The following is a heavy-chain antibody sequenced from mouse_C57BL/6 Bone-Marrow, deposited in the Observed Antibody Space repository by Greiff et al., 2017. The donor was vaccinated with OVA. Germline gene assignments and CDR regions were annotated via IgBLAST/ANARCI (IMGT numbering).Heavy chain of an antibody. CDR3: ARLTTVVPYYAMDY. V-gene: IGHV1-81*01. CDR1: GYTFTSYG. D-gene: IGHD1-1*01. J-gene: IGHJ4*01. Sequence: QVQLQQSGAELARPGASVKLSCKASGYTFTSYGISWVKQRTGQGLEWIGEIYPRSGNTYYNEKFKGKATLTVDTSSSTAYMQLSSLTSENSAVYYCARLTTVVPYYAMDYWGQGTSVTVSS. CDR2: IYPRSGNT.